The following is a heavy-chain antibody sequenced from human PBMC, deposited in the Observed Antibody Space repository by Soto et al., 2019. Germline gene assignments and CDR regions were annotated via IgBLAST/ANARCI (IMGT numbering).Heavy chain of an antibody. V-gene: IGHV3-30-3*01. CDR1: GFTFSSYA. Sequence: PGGSLRLSCAASGFTFSSYAMHWVRQAPGKGLEWVAVISYDGSNKYYADSVKGRFTISRDNSKNTLYLQMNSLRAEDTAVYYCARVCSSTSCYLYYYYYYGMDVWGQGTTVTVSS. CDR2: ISYDGSNK. CDR3: ARVCSSTSCYLYYYYYYGMDV. J-gene: IGHJ6*02. D-gene: IGHD2-2*01.